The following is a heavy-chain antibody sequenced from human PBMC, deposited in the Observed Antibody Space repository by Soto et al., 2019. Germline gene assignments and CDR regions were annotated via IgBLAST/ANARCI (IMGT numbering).Heavy chain of an antibody. V-gene: IGHV3-21*01. CDR3: ARDRSDGAAAGQLDY. CDR1: GFTFSSYS. J-gene: IGHJ4*02. D-gene: IGHD6-13*01. Sequence: EVQLEESGGGLVKPGGSLRLSCAASGFTFSSYSMNWVRQAPGKGLEWVSSISSSSSYIYYADSVKGRFTISRDNAKNSLYLQMNSLRAEDTAVYYCARDRSDGAAAGQLDYWGQGTLVTVSS. CDR2: ISSSSSYI.